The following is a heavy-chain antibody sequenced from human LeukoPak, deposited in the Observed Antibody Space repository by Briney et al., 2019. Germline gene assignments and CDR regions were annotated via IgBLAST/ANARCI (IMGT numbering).Heavy chain of an antibody. CDR1: GFTFSTYE. D-gene: IGHD6-6*01. V-gene: IGHV3-21*01. Sequence: GGSLRLSCAASGFTFSTYEMNWVRQAPGKGLEWVSYISSSSTHIYYADSVKGRFTISRDNARNSLYLQMNSLRAEDTAIYYCARSEHSSSSFDYWGQGTLVTVSS. J-gene: IGHJ4*02. CDR2: ISSSSTHI. CDR3: ARSEHSSSSFDY.